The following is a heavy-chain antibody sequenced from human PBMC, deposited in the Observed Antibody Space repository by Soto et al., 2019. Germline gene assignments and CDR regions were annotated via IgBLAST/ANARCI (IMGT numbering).Heavy chain of an antibody. CDR3: ARAKFNYCDSSGYASGAFEI. J-gene: IGHJ3*02. CDR2: IDPSDSYT. CDR1: GYSFTSYW. V-gene: IGHV5-10-1*01. D-gene: IGHD3-22*01. Sequence: PGESLKSSCKGSGYSFTSYWISWVRQMPGKRLEWMGWIDPSDSYTNYSPSFQAHVSIPADTPISTAYLQWSSLKASDPAKYYWARAKFNYCDSSGYASGAFEIWGRGR.